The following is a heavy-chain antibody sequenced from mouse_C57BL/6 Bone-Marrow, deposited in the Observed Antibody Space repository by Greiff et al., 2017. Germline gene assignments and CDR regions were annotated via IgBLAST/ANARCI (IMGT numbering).Heavy chain of an antibody. J-gene: IGHJ2*01. D-gene: IGHD1-1*02. Sequence: QVPLQQPGAELVRPGTSVKLSCKASGYTFTSYWMHWVKQRPGQGLEWIGVIDPSDSYTNYNQKFKGKATLTVDTSSSTAYMQLSSLTSEDSAVYYCARREGTYGYYFDYWGQGTTLTVAS. CDR1: GYTFTSYW. CDR2: IDPSDSYT. V-gene: IGHV1-59*01. CDR3: ARREGTYGYYFDY.